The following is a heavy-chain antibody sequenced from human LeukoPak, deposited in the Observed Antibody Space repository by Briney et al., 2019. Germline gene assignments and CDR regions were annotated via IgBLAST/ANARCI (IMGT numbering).Heavy chain of an antibody. CDR1: GASISSYY. V-gene: IGHV4-4*09. CDR3: ARREDYFDS. CDR2: IYTSGST. J-gene: IGHJ4*02. D-gene: IGHD1-26*01. Sequence: PAETLSLTCTVSGASISSYYWTWIRQPPGKGLEWIGYIYTSGSTNYNPSLKSRVTISVDTSKNQFSLRLSSVTAADTAVYYCARREDYFDSWGQGTLVTVSS.